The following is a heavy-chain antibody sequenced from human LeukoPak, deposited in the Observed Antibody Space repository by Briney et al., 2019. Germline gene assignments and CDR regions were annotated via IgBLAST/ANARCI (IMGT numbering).Heavy chain of an antibody. CDR1: GFTFSSYS. CDR3: ARPKQVGATADAFDI. V-gene: IGHV3-21*01. J-gene: IGHJ3*02. Sequence: GGSLILSCAASGFTFSSYSMNWVRQAPGKGLEWVSSISSSSSYIYYADSVKGRFTISRDNAKNSLYLQMNSLRAEDTAVYYCARPKQVGATADAFDIWGQGTMVTVSS. D-gene: IGHD1-26*01. CDR2: ISSSSSYI.